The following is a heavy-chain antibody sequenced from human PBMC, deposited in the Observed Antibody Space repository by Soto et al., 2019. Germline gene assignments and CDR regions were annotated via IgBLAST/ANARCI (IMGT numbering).Heavy chain of an antibody. Sequence: KSSETLSLTCTVSGDSVSSGGNYWSWIRQPPGEGLEWIAYIHYSGSTNYNPSLKSRVTISVDTSKNQFSLKLSSVTAADTAVYYCAREGIGPPRWAPTYYYYGMDVWGQGTTVTVSS. D-gene: IGHD1-26*01. J-gene: IGHJ6*02. CDR1: GDSVSSGGNY. CDR3: AREGIGPPRWAPTYYYYGMDV. CDR2: IHYSGST. V-gene: IGHV4-61*08.